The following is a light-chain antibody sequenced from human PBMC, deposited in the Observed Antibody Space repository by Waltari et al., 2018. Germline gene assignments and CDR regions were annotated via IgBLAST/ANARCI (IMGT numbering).Light chain of an antibody. CDR2: DAS. V-gene: IGKV3-11*01. CDR1: QRVSRY. J-gene: IGKJ4*01. CDR3: QQRSHWPT. Sequence: EIVLTQSPATLSLSPGARATLPCRASQRVSRYLAWYQQKPGQAPRLLIYDASNRATGIPARFRGSGSGTDFTLTISSLEPEDFAVYYCQQRSHWPTFGGGTK.